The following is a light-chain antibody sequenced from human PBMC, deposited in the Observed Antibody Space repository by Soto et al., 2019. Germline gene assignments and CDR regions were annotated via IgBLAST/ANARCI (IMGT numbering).Light chain of an antibody. CDR3: QRYNDYSRR. CDR1: QSISNW. CDR2: DAS. J-gene: IGKJ1*01. Sequence: DIQMTQSPSTLSASVGDRVTITCRASQSISNWLAWYQQKPGKAPKLLIYDASSLESGVPSRFSGSASGTEFTLTISSRRPDDFATYYCQRYNDYSRRVGQGTKVEIK. V-gene: IGKV1-5*01.